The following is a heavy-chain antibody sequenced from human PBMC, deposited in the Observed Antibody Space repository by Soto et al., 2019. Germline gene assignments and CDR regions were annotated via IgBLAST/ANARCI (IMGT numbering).Heavy chain of an antibody. CDR2: IIPILGIA. V-gene: IGHV1-69*02. D-gene: IGHD3-22*01. J-gene: IGHJ4*02. CDR3: ARGSASSGYYSSWLDY. Sequence: QVQLVQSGAEVKKPGSSVKVSCKASGGTFSSYTISWVRQAPRQGLEWMGRIIPILGIANYAQKFQGRVTITADKSTSTAYMELSSLRSEDTAVYYCARGSASSGYYSSWLDYWGQGTLVTVSS. CDR1: GGTFSSYT.